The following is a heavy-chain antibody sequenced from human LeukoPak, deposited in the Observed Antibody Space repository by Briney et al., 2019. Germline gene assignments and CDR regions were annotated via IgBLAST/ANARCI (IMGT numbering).Heavy chain of an antibody. D-gene: IGHD2-21*02. V-gene: IGHV2-5*02. CDR2: IYWDDDK. CDR1: GFSLSTSGVG. CDR3: AHRRDGDCPRPFDY. Sequence: SGPTLVKPTQTLTLTCTFSGFSLSTSGVGVGWIRQPPGKALEWLALIYWDDDKRYSPSLKSRLTITKDTSKNQVVLTMTNMDPVDTATYYCAHRRDGDCPRPFDYWGQGTLVTVSS. J-gene: IGHJ4*02.